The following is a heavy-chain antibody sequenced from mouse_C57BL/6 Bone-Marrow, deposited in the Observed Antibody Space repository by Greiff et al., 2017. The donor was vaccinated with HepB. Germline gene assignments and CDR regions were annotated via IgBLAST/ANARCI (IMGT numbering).Heavy chain of an antibody. CDR2: ISSGGGYT. CDR1: GFTFSSYG. Sequence: EVMLVESGGDLVKPGGSLKLSCAASGFTFSSYGMSWVRQTPDKRLEWVATISSGGGYTYYPDSVKGRFTISRDNAKNTLYLQMSSLKSEDTAMYYCARHGGYYVSYWYFDVWGTGTTVAVSS. J-gene: IGHJ1*03. V-gene: IGHV5-6*01. CDR3: ARHGGYYVSYWYFDV. D-gene: IGHD2-3*01.